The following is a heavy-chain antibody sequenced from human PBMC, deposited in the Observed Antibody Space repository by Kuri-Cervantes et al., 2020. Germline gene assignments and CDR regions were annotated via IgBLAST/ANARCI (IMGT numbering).Heavy chain of an antibody. V-gene: IGHV4-39*01. CDR2: FYYSGRT. Sequence: ESLKISGTVSGGPISSSSYYWGWIRQPPGKGLEWIGSFYYSGRTYYNPSLKSRVTISVDTSKNQFSLKLSSVTAADTAVYYCATGGQLEGQDFWGQGTLVTVSS. D-gene: IGHD1-14*01. CDR1: GGPISSSSYY. CDR3: ATGGQLEGQDF. J-gene: IGHJ4*02.